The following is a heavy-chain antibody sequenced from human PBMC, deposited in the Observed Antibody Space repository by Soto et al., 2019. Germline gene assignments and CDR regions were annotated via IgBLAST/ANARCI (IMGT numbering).Heavy chain of an antibody. D-gene: IGHD5-12*01. CDR1: GGSKSSGDNY. Sequence: PSETLSLTCIVSGGSKSSGDNYWSWIRQPPGKGLEWIGNIHYSGSTYFNPSPKSRLIISVDTSTNQFSLKLSSVTAADTAVYFCARYGSRDGYNSDIAGNNWLDPWGQGTLVTVYS. CDR3: ARYGSRDGYNSDIAGNNWLDP. V-gene: IGHV4-30-4*01. J-gene: IGHJ5*02. CDR2: IHYSGST.